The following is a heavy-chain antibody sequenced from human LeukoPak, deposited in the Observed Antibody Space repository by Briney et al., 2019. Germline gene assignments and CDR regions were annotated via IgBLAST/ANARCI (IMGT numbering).Heavy chain of an antibody. V-gene: IGHV3-23*01. CDR2: ISGSGGST. CDR3: AKDPGSSGCWDY. D-gene: IGHD3-22*01. J-gene: IGHJ4*02. Sequence: GGSLRPSCAASGFTFSSYAMSWVRQAPGKGLEWVSAISGSGGSTYYADSVKGRFTISRDNSKNTLYLQMNSLRAEDTAVYYCAKDPGSSGCWDYWGQGTLVTVSS. CDR1: GFTFSSYA.